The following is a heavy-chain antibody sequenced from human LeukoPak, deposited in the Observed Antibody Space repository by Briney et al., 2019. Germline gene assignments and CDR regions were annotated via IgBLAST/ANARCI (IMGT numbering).Heavy chain of an antibody. V-gene: IGHV3-23*01. D-gene: IGHD3-10*01. J-gene: IGHJ4*02. Sequence: GGSLRLSCAASGFTFSSYAMSWVRQAPGKGLEWVPAISGSGGSTYYADSVKGRFTISRDNSKNTLYLQMNSLRAEDTAVYYCAKDPVPYYYGSGNNYFDYWGQGTLVTVSS. CDR1: GFTFSSYA. CDR2: ISGSGGST. CDR3: AKDPVPYYYGSGNNYFDY.